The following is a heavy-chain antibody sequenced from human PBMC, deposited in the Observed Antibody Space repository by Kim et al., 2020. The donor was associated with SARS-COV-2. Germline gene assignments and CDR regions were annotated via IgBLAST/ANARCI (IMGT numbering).Heavy chain of an antibody. Sequence: NPAIKSGVTISVDTSKKQYSLKVSSVTAADAAVYYCARRMASSWANNWCDPWGQGTLVTVSS. CDR3: ARRMASSWANNWCDP. D-gene: IGHD6-13*01. J-gene: IGHJ5*02. V-gene: IGHV4-39*01.